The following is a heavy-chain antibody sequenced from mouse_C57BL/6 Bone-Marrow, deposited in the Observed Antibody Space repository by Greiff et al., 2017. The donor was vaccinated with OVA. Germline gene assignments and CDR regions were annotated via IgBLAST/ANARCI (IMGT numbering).Heavy chain of an antibody. J-gene: IGHJ3*01. CDR2: IDPENGDT. Sequence: EVQLQQSGAELVRPGASVKLSCTASGFNIQDDYMHWVKQRPEQGLEWIGWIDPENGDTEYASKFQGKATITADTSSNTAYLQLSSLTSEDTAVYYCTTGYYGFAYWGQGTLVTVSA. CDR1: GFNIQDDY. CDR3: TTGYYGFAY. D-gene: IGHD2-3*01. V-gene: IGHV14-4*01.